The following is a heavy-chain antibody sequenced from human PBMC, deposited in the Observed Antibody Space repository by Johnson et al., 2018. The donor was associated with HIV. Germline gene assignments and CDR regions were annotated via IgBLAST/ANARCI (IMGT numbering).Heavy chain of an antibody. D-gene: IGHD3-10*01. J-gene: IGHJ3*02. V-gene: IGHV3-30-3*01. CDR2: ISSDGSNK. CDR3: ARVQLNLWNLLWFGELNTPRAFDI. CDR1: GFTFSSYD. Sequence: QVQLVESGGGLVKPGRSLRLSCAASGFTFSSYDMHWVRQAPGKGLEWVAVISSDGSNKYYADSVKGRFTISSDNSKNTLYLQLKSPRAEDTAWYYCARVQLNLWNLLWFGELNTPRAFDIWGQGTMVTVSS.